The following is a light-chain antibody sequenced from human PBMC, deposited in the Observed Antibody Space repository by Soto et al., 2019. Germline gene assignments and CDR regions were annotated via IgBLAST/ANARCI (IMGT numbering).Light chain of an antibody. CDR3: SSYTSSSTFDV. V-gene: IGLV2-14*01. J-gene: IGLJ1*01. CDR1: SSDVGGYNY. Sequence: QSVLTQPASVSGSPGQSITISCTGTSSDVGGYNYVSWYQQHPGKAPKLMIYEVSNRPSGVSNRFSGSNSGNTASLTISGLQAEDEADYYCSSYTSSSTFDVFGTGTKVTVL. CDR2: EVS.